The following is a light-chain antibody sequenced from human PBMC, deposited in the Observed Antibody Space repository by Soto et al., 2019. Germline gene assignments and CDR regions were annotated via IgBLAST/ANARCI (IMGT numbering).Light chain of an antibody. CDR1: QSISSW. V-gene: IGKV1-5*03. CDR2: KAS. Sequence: TQSPSTLSASVGDSVTITCRASQSISSWLAWYQQKPGKAPKLLIYKASSLESGVPSRFSGSGSGTEFTLTISSLQPDDFATYYCQQYNSYSWPFGQGTKVDIK. CDR3: QQYNSYSWP. J-gene: IGKJ1*01.